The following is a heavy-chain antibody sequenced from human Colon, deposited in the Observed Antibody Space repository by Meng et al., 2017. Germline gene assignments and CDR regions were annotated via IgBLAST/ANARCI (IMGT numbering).Heavy chain of an antibody. CDR2: INPDGGKT. CDR1: GYTFISYY. D-gene: IGHD5-24*01. V-gene: IGHV1-46*01. CDR3: ARRGGYKSIDF. Sequence: ASVKVSCKASGYTFISYYIHWVRQAPGQGLEWLGIINPDGGKTTYAQNFQGRVTLTTGTPSSTVYMELSSLRSSDTAVYYCARRGGYKSIDFWGQGTLVTVYS. J-gene: IGHJ4*02.